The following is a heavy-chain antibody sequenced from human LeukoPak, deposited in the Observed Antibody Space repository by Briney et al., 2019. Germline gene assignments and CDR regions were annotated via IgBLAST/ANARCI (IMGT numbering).Heavy chain of an antibody. CDR1: GGTFSSYA. J-gene: IGHJ4*02. CDR3: ARGLAVALFDY. CDR2: IIPIFGTA. Sequence: VASVKVSCKASGGTFSSYAISWVRQAPGQGLEWMGGIIPIFGTANYAQKFQGRVTITADESTSTAYMELSSLRPEDTAVYYCARGLAVALFDYWGQGTLVTVSS. V-gene: IGHV1-69*13. D-gene: IGHD6-19*01.